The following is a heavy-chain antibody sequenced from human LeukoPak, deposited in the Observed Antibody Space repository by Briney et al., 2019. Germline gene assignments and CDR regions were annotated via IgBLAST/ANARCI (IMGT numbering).Heavy chain of an antibody. V-gene: IGHV1-8*01. D-gene: IGHD6-6*01. CDR2: MNPNRGDT. CDR3: ARVEQLATFDY. J-gene: IGHJ4*02. Sequence: ASVKVSCKASGYTFTSYDIHWVRQATGQGLEWMGRMNPNRGDTDYAQKFQGRVTMTRDTSISTAYMELSSLRSEDTAVYYCARVEQLATFDYWGQGTLVTVSS. CDR1: GYTFTSYD.